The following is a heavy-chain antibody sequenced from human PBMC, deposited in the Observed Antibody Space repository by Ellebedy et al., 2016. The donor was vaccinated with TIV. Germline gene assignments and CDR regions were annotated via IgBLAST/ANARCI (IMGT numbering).Heavy chain of an antibody. D-gene: IGHD1-20*01. CDR3: TVLTGTDGFEI. J-gene: IGHJ3*02. CDR2: MRNKANSYTT. Sequence: GESLKISXVASGFTFSDYHLDWVRQAPGKGLEWVGRMRNKANSYTTEYAASVKGRFTISRDDSKNSLYLQMNSLKTEDTAVYYCTVLTGTDGFEIWGQGSMVTVSS. CDR1: GFTFSDYH. V-gene: IGHV3-72*01.